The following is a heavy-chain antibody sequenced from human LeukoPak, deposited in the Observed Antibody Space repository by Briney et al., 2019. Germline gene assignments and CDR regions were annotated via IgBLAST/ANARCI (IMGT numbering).Heavy chain of an antibody. CDR1: GFTVSSNH. CDR2: IYSGGTT. V-gene: IGHV3-66*01. J-gene: IGHJ4*02. Sequence: GGSLRLSCAASGFTVSSNHMSWVRQAPGKGLEWVSVIYSGGTTYYADSVKGRFTISRDNSKNTLYLQMNSLRAEDTAVYYCARGRRITIFGVIIDRYFDYWDQGTLVTVSS. CDR3: ARGRRITIFGVIIDRYFDY. D-gene: IGHD3-3*01.